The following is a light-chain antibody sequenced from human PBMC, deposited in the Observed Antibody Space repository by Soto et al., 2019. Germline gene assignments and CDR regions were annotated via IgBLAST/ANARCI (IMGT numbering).Light chain of an antibody. V-gene: IGKV1-27*01. CDR3: TQYNCAPLS. Sequence: DIQMTQSPSSLSASVGDRVTITCRASQGISNYLAWYQQRPGKVPMLLIYAASTLQSGVSYRFTDRGSGTDFTVTISTLQPADVATYYCTQYNCAPLSFGQGTPVEIK. J-gene: IGKJ1*01. CDR1: QGISNY. CDR2: AAS.